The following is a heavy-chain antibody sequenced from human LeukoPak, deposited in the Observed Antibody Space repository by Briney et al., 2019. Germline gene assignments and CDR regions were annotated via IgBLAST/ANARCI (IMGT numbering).Heavy chain of an antibody. D-gene: IGHD6-13*01. J-gene: IGHJ4*02. CDR1: GGSFSGYY. CDR2: INHSGST. V-gene: IGHV4-34*01. CDR3: ASVSWSGDY. Sequence: SETLALTCAVYGGSFSGYYWSWIHQPPGKGLEWIGEINHSGSTNYNPSLKSRVTISVDTSKNQFSLRLSSVTAADTAVYYCASVSWSGDYWGQGTLVTVSS.